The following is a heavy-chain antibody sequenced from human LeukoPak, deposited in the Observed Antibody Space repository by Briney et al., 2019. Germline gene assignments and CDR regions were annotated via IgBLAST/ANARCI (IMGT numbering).Heavy chain of an antibody. Sequence: KHGESLKISYYDSGYNFANFWIGWVRQMPGKGLEWMGIIHPTDSQTLYSPSFQGQVTISVDRSINTAYLQWSSLKASDTAMYYCARRAYSGSGSSDYWGQGTLVTVSS. CDR3: ARRAYSGSGSSDY. V-gene: IGHV5-51*01. CDR1: GYNFANFW. J-gene: IGHJ4*02. D-gene: IGHD3-10*01. CDR2: IHPTDSQT.